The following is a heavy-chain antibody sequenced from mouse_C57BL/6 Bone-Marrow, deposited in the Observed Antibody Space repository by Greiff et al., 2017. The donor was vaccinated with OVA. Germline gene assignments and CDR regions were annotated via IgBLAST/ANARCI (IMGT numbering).Heavy chain of an antibody. Sequence: VQGVESGAELARPGASVKLSCKASGYTFTSYGISWVKQRTGQGLEWIGEIYPRSGNTYYNEKFKGKATLTADKSSSTAYMELRSLTSEDSAVYFCAAGPAWFAYWGQGTLVTVSA. D-gene: IGHD3-3*01. CDR2: IYPRSGNT. V-gene: IGHV1-81*01. J-gene: IGHJ3*01. CDR3: AAGPAWFAY. CDR1: GYTFTSYG.